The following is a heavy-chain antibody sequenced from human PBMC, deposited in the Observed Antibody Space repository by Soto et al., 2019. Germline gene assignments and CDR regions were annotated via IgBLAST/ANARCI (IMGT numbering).Heavy chain of an antibody. CDR2: IKEDGSEK. D-gene: IGHD6-13*01. CDR3: ARGVAPGTVDY. CDR1: GFTFRSYW. J-gene: IGHJ4*02. V-gene: IGHV3-7*01. Sequence: EVQLVESGGGLVQPGGSLRLSCAASGFTFRSYWMSWVRQAPGKGLEWVANIKEDGSEKYYVDSVKGRFTISRDNAKNSLYLQMNSLRAEDTAVYYCARGVAPGTVDYWGQGTLATVSS.